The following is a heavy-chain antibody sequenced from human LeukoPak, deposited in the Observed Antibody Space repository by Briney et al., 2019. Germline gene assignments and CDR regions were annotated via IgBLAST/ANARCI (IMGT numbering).Heavy chain of an antibody. CDR3: AREMDYDSSGYTLDY. Sequence: ASVKVSCKASGGTFSSYAISWVRQAPGQGLEWMGGIIPIFGTANYAQKFQGRVTITADESTSTAYMELSSLRSEDTAVYYCAREMDYDSSGYTLDYWGQGTLVTASS. CDR1: GGTFSSYA. D-gene: IGHD3-22*01. J-gene: IGHJ4*02. CDR2: IIPIFGTA. V-gene: IGHV1-69*13.